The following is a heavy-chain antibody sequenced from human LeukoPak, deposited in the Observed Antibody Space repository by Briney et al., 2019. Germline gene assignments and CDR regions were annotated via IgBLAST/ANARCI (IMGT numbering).Heavy chain of an antibody. CDR2: ISSSSSYI. Sequence: GGSLRLSCAASGFTFSSYSMNWVRQAPGKGLEWVSSISSSSSYIYYADSVKGRFTISRDNAKNSLYLQMNSLRAEDTAVYYCARDLGGGAFDIWGQGTMVTVSS. CDR1: GFTFSSYS. CDR3: ARDLGGGAFDI. V-gene: IGHV3-21*01. D-gene: IGHD3-16*01. J-gene: IGHJ3*02.